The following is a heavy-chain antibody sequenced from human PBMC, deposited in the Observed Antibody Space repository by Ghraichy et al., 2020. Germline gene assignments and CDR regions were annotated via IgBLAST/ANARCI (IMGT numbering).Heavy chain of an antibody. CDR2: ISAYNGNT. CDR3: ARDWGHCTSTTCYDPSGY. V-gene: IGHV1-18*01. Sequence: ASVKVSCKASDYTFTSYGISWVRQAPGQGLEWMGWISAYNGNTNYAQKLQGRVTMTKDTSTSTVYMELRSLRSDDTAGYYCARDWGHCTSTTCYDPSGYWGQGTLVTVSS. CDR1: DYTFTSYG. J-gene: IGHJ4*02. D-gene: IGHD2-2*01.